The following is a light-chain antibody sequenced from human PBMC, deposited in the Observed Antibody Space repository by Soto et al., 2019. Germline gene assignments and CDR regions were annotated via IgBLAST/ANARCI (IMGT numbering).Light chain of an antibody. CDR2: EVS. V-gene: IGLV2-8*01. J-gene: IGLJ2*01. CDR3: SSNAGSNNVV. Sequence: QSVLTQPPSASGSPGQSVTISCTGTSSDVGGYNYVSWYQQHSGKAPKLMIYEVSKRPSGVPDRFSGSKSGNTASPTVSGLQAEDEADYYCSSNAGSNNVVFGGGTQLTVL. CDR1: SSDVGGYNY.